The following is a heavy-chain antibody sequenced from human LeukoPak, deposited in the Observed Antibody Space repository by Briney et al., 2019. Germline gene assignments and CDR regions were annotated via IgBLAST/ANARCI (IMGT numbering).Heavy chain of an antibody. J-gene: IGHJ4*02. V-gene: IGHV3-74*01. D-gene: IGHD6-19*01. Sequence: PGGSLRLSCAASGFTFSKYWMLWVRQAPGKGLESVSRINTDGTVTTYADSVKGRFTVSRDNADNTMFLQMNSVRDEDTAVYYFATKQWLALPRDSWGQGTPVTVS. CDR2: INTDGTVT. CDR1: GFTFSKYW. CDR3: ATKQWLALPRDS.